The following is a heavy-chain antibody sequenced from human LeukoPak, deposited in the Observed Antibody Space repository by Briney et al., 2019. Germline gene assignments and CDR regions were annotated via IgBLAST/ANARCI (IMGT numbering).Heavy chain of an antibody. D-gene: IGHD6-13*01. V-gene: IGHV3-48*01. J-gene: IGHJ4*02. Sequence: PGGSLRLSCAASGFTFSSYSMNWVRQVPGKGLGWVSYISSGSSTISYADSVKGRFIISRDNAKNSLYLQMNSLRGDDTAVYYCVSLGAAASRYWGQGTLVTVSS. CDR1: GFTFSSYS. CDR3: VSLGAAASRY. CDR2: ISSGSSTI.